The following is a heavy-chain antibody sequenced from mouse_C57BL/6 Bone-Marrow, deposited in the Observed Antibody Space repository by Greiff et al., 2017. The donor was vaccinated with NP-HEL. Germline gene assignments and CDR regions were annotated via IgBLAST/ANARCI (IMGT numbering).Heavy chain of an antibody. J-gene: IGHJ4*01. V-gene: IGHV5-6*01. CDR3: ARRRGY. CDR2: ISSGGSYT. CDR1: GFTFSSYG. Sequence: VQLKESGGDLVKPGGSLKLSCAASGFTFSSYGMSWVRQTPDKRLEWVATISSGGSYTYYPDSVKGRFTISRDNAKNTLYLQMSSLKSEDTAMYYCARRRGYWGQGTSVTVSS.